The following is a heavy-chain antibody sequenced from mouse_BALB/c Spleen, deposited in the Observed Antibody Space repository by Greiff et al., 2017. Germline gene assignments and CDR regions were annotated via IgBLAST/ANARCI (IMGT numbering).Heavy chain of an antibody. CDR2: ISYSGST. CDR3: ARWGNYIDY. V-gene: IGHV3-2*02. CDR1: GYSITSDYA. Sequence: DVKLQESGPGLVKPSQSLSLTCTVTGYSITSDYAWNWIRQFPGNKLEWMGYISYSGSTSYNPSLKSRISITRDTSKNQFFLQLNSVTTEDTATYYCARWGNYIDYWGQGTTLTVSS. J-gene: IGHJ2*01.